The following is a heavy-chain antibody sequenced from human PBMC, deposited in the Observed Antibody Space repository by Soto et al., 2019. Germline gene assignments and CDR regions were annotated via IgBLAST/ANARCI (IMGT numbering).Heavy chain of an antibody. D-gene: IGHD6-19*01. CDR1: GASITTAYY. Sequence: SETLSLTCTVSGASITTAYYWTWVRQHPVKGLEWIGHIYYTGSTYYNPSLKSRLNISLDTSKNQFSLQLESVTAADTAIYFCARGSSFDPWGQGTPVTVSS. CDR3: ARGSSFDP. J-gene: IGHJ5*02. V-gene: IGHV4-31*03. CDR2: IYYTGST.